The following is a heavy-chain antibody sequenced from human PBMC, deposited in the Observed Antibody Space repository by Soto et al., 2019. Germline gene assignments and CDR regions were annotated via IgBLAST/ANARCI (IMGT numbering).Heavy chain of an antibody. V-gene: IGHV4-34*01. J-gene: IGHJ4*02. CDR2: INHSGST. CDR1: GGSFSGYY. D-gene: IGHD6-13*01. CDR3: AGHTSAAAN. Sequence: SETLSLTCAVYGGSFSGYYWSWIRQPPGKGLEWIGEINHSGSTNYNASLKSRVTILVDTSKNQFSLRLSSVTAADTAVYYCAGHTSAAANWGQGTLVTVSS.